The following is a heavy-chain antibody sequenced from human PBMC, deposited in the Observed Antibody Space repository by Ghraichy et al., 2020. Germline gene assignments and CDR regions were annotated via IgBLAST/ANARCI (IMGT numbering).Heavy chain of an antibody. Sequence: GGSLRLSCAASGFTFSSYVMSWVRQAPGKGLEWVSSISGAGGSTYHADSVKGRFTISRDNSKNTLYLQVNSLRAEDTAIYYCAKSRVGIAAVTADYYFDYWGQGTLVTVSS. J-gene: IGHJ4*02. CDR1: GFTFSSYV. CDR3: AKSRVGIAAVTADYYFDY. D-gene: IGHD6-13*01. CDR2: ISGAGGST. V-gene: IGHV3-23*01.